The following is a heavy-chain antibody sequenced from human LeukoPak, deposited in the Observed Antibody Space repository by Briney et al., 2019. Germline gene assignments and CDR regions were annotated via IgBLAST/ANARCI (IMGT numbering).Heavy chain of an antibody. D-gene: IGHD2-15*01. CDR3: ARGYTWSSYSNYYYYMDV. CDR1: EFTFSTYS. J-gene: IGHJ6*03. Sequence: GGPLRLSCAASEFTFSTYSMNWVRQAPGQGLEWLSHITSSGSTVFYADSVKGRFTIPRDNANNSVSLQMNSLRADDTAVYYCARGYTWSSYSNYYYYMDVWGKGTTVTVSS. CDR2: ITSSGSTV. V-gene: IGHV3-48*01.